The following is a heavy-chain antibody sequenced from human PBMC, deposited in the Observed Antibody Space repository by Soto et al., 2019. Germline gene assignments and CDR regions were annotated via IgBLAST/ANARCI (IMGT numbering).Heavy chain of an antibody. CDR3: GRGGYFDS. J-gene: IGHJ4*02. Sequence: QVQLVESGGGLVKPGGSLRLSCAASGFTFSDVYMSWIRQAPGKGLEWLSYISTRYGSIYYADSVKGGFTISRDNATNSQYLHMTNRRAEETAVDYCGRGGYFDSWGQGTVVTVSS. D-gene: IGHD3-16*01. CDR2: ISTRYGSI. V-gene: IGHV3-11*01. CDR1: GFTFSDVY.